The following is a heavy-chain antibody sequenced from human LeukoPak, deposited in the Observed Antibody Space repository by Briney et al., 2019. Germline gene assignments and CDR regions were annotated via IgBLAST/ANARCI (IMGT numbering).Heavy chain of an antibody. CDR3: AGENLY. J-gene: IGHJ4*02. CDR1: GFTFSSYG. V-gene: IGHV3-30*03. CDR2: ISYDGSNK. Sequence: GGSLRLSCAASGFTFSSYGMHWVRQAPGKGLEWVAVISYDGSNKSYADSVKGRFTISRDNSKNTLYMQMNSLRAEDTAVYYCAGENLYWGQGTLVTVSS.